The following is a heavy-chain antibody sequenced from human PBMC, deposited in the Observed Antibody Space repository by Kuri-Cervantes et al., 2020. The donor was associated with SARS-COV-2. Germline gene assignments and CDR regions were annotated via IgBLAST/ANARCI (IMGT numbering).Heavy chain of an antibody. CDR2: IKQDGSEK. Sequence: GESLKISCAASGFTFSSYWMSWVRQAPGKGLEWVANIKQDGSEKYYVDSVKGRFTISRDNAKNTLYLQMNSLRAEDTAVYYCAKDLGGYDRGAFDIWGQGTMVTVSS. CDR1: GFTFSSYW. D-gene: IGHD5-12*01. J-gene: IGHJ3*02. V-gene: IGHV3-7*01. CDR3: AKDLGGYDRGAFDI.